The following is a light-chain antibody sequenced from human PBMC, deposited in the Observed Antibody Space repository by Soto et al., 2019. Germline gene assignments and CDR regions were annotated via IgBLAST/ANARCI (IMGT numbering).Light chain of an antibody. Sequence: QSALTQPASVSGSPGQSITISCTGTSSDVGGYNYVSWYQQHPGKAPKLMIYDVSNRPSGVSNRFSGSKSGNTASLTISGLLAEDEADYYCSSYTSSSTLVVFGGGTKLIVL. CDR1: SSDVGGYNY. CDR3: SSYTSSSTLVV. V-gene: IGLV2-14*01. CDR2: DVS. J-gene: IGLJ2*01.